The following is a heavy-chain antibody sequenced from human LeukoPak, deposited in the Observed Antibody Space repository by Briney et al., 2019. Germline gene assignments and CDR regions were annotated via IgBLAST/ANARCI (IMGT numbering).Heavy chain of an antibody. Sequence: GGSLRLSCAASGFTFSSYAMSWVRQAPGKGLEWVSAISGSGGSTYYADSVKGRSTISRDNSKNTLYLQMNSLRAEDTAVYYCAKCRFGEFLFDYWGQGTLVTVSS. J-gene: IGHJ4*02. CDR1: GFTFSSYA. V-gene: IGHV3-23*01. D-gene: IGHD3-10*01. CDR2: ISGSGGST. CDR3: AKCRFGEFLFDY.